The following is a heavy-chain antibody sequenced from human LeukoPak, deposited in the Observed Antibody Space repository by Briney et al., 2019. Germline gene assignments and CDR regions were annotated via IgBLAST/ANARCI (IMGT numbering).Heavy chain of an antibody. CDR3: ARRFRGVRRPYYYYYMDV. Sequence: ASVKVSCKASGYIFTSSYMHWVRQAPGQGLEWMGWMNPNSGITGYAQKFQGRVTMTRNTSISTAYMELSSLRSQDTAVYYCARRFRGVRRPYYYYYMDVWGKGATVTISS. D-gene: IGHD3-10*01. V-gene: IGHV1-8*01. J-gene: IGHJ6*03. CDR1: GYIFTSSY. CDR2: MNPNSGIT.